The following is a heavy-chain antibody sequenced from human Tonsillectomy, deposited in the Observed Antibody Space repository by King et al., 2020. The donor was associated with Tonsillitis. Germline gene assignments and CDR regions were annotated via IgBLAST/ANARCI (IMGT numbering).Heavy chain of an antibody. CDR3: ARAGGIAVAAVDY. CDR1: GGSFSGYY. J-gene: IGHJ4*02. CDR2: ITHSGST. V-gene: IGHV4-34*01. Sequence: VQLQQWGAGLLKPSETLSLTCAVYGGSFSGYYWSWIRQPPGKGLEWIGEITHSGSTMFNPSLESRVTISKDTSKNQFSLNLNSVTAADTAFYYCARAGGIAVAAVDYWGQGTLVTVSS. D-gene: IGHD6-19*01.